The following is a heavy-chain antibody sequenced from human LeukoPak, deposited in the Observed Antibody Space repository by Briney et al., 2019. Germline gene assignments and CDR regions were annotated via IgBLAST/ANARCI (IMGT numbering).Heavy chain of an antibody. CDR3: ARQGVVGATGFDY. D-gene: IGHD1-26*01. Sequence: SETLSLTCSVSGGSISGISYYWGWIRQPPEKGLEWLGNIYYSGSTYNNPSLESRVIISVDTSKNQFSLKLTSVTAADTAVYYCARQGVVGATGFDYWGQGTLVTVSS. CDR1: GGSISGISYY. CDR2: IYYSGST. V-gene: IGHV4-39*01. J-gene: IGHJ4*02.